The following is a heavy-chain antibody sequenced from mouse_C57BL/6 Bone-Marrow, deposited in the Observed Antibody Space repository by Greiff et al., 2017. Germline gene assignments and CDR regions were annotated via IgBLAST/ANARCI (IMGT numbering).Heavy chain of an antibody. J-gene: IGHJ4*01. CDR3: ARNFYYGYGYYAMDY. CDR2: IWSGGST. V-gene: IGHV2-2*01. D-gene: IGHD2-2*01. CDR1: GFSLTSYG. Sequence: VQLVESGPGLVQPSQSLSITCTVSGFSLTSYGVHWVRQSPGKGLEWLGVIWSGGSTDYNAAFISRLSISKDNSKSQVFFKMNSLQADDTAIYYCARNFYYGYGYYAMDYWGQGTSVTVSS.